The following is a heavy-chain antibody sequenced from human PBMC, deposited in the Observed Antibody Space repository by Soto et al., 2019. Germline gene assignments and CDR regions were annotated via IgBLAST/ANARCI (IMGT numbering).Heavy chain of an antibody. CDR2: ISYTGSA. CDR1: GGSVRGSY. V-gene: IGHV4-59*02. Sequence: SETLSLTCSVSGGSVRGSYCSWIRQPPEKGLEWIASISYTGSATHNPSLKSRVSVSVDTTENQCSLKLTSVTAADTATYYCATGGGWLQNSNLRGLYFDYWGQGALVTVSS. D-gene: IGHD3-16*01. CDR3: ATGGGWLQNSNLRGLYFDY. J-gene: IGHJ4*02.